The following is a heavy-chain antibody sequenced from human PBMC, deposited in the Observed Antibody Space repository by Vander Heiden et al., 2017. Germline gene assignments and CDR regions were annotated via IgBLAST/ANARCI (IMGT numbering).Heavy chain of an antibody. CDR1: FSSYA. J-gene: IGHJ4*02. V-gene: IGHV1-69*01. CDR2: IIPIFSTA. Sequence: FSSYAISWVRQAPGQGLEWMGGIIPIFSTANYAQKFQGRVTITADESTSTAYMELSSLRSEDTAVYYCARSYAGAYGDYEWSFDYWGQGTLVTVSS. D-gene: IGHD4-17*01. CDR3: ARSYAGAYGDYEWSFDY.